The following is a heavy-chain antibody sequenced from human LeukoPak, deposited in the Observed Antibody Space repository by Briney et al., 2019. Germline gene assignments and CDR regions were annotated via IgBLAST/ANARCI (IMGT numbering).Heavy chain of an antibody. Sequence: PSETLSLTCTVSGGSISSSSYYWGWIRQPPGKGLEWIGSIYYSGSTNYNPSLKSRVTISVDTSKNQFSLKLRSVTAADTAVYYCAGIDYGDYVQHWGQGTLVTVSS. D-gene: IGHD4-17*01. V-gene: IGHV4-39*07. CDR3: AGIDYGDYVQH. CDR2: IYYSGST. J-gene: IGHJ1*01. CDR1: GGSISSSSYY.